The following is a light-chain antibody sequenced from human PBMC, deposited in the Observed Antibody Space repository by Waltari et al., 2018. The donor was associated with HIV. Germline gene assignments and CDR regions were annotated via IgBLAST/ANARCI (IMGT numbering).Light chain of an antibody. J-gene: IGLJ3*02. V-gene: IGLV10-54*01. CDR2: RNN. CDR1: NNNVGFQG. Sequence: QAGLTQSPSVSKGLRQTATLTCTGNNNNVGFQGAAWLQQHQGHPPKLLSYRNNNRPSGIAERFSASRSGNTASLTMAGLQPEDEADYYCSAWDSSLSAWVFGGGTKVTVL. CDR3: SAWDSSLSAWV.